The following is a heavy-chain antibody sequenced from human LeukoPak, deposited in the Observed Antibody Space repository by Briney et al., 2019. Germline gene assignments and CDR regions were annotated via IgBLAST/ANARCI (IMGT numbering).Heavy chain of an antibody. Sequence: GGTLRLSCAASGFPFSDYYVSWIRQPPGKALEWVSYMSSSGSTIYYADSVKGRSTISRDNAKNSLYLQMNSLRAEDTAVYYCARDSGLLDYWGQGTLVTVSS. V-gene: IGHV3-11*01. J-gene: IGHJ4*02. CDR1: GFPFSDYY. CDR3: ARDSGLLDY. CDR2: MSSSGSTI.